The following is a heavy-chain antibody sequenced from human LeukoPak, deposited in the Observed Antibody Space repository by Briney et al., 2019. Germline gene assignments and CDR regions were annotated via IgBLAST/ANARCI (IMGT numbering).Heavy chain of an antibody. CDR1: GGSIRRENYF. J-gene: IGHJ3*02. V-gene: IGHV4-39*01. Sequence: PSETLSLTCTFSGGSIRRENYFWGWIRQSPGKGLEWIGNVYYTGTTYYNPSLKSQVIISVDTSMNQFSLKLSSVTAADTSVYYCARLYSFDWLPHGAFDIWGQGTVVTVSS. CDR2: VYYTGTT. CDR3: ARLYSFDWLPHGAFDI. D-gene: IGHD3-9*01.